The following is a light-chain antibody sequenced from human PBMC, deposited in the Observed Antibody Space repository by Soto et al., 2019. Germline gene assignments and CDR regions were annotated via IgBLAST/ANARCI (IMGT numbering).Light chain of an antibody. Sequence: DIQMTQSPSSLSASVGDRVTITCRASQTLSIYLNWYQQKPGKAPKLLIYSSTTLASGVPSRFSGSGSGTDFTLTISSLQPEEIATYYCQQSYRTPRTFGQGTKGDI. CDR2: SST. V-gene: IGKV1-39*01. CDR1: QTLSIY. CDR3: QQSYRTPRT. J-gene: IGKJ1*01.